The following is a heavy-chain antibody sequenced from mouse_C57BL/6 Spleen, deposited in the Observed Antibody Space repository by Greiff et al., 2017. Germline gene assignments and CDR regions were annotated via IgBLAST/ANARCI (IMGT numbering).Heavy chain of an antibody. J-gene: IGHJ2*01. D-gene: IGHD1-1*01. Sequence: QVQLKQPGAELVKPGASVKLSCKASGYTFTSYWMHWVKQRPGRGLEWIGRIDPNSGGTKYNEKFKSEATLTVDKPSSTAYMQLSSLTSEDSAVYYCARYGYYYGSSFYFDYWGQGTTLTVSS. V-gene: IGHV1-72*01. CDR1: GYTFTSYW. CDR3: ARYGYYYGSSFYFDY. CDR2: IDPNSGGT.